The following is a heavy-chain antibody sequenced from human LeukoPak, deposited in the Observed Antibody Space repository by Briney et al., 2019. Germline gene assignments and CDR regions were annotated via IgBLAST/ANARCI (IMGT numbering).Heavy chain of an antibody. CDR2: ISGSGGST. Sequence: GGSLRLSXAASGFTFSSYAMSWVRQAPGKGLEWVSAISGSGGSTYYADSVKGRFTISRDNSKNTLYLQMNSLRAEDTAVYYCAKGVITFGGVIAPGVYYFDYWGQGTLVTVSS. CDR3: AKGVITFGGVIAPGVYYFDY. CDR1: GFTFSSYA. V-gene: IGHV3-23*01. D-gene: IGHD3-16*02. J-gene: IGHJ4*02.